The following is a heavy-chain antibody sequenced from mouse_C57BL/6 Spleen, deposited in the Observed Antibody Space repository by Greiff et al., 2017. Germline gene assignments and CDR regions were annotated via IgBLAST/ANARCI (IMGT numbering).Heavy chain of an antibody. J-gene: IGHJ2*01. D-gene: IGHD2-4*01. V-gene: IGHV1-66*01. Sequence: VQLQQSGPELVKPGASVKISCKASGYSFTSYYIHWVKQRPGQGLEWIGWIYPGSGNTKYNEKFKGKATLTADTSSSTAYMQLSSLTSEESAVYYYARNYDYVLFDYWGQGTTLTVSS. CDR1: GYSFTSYY. CDR3: ARNYDYVLFDY. CDR2: IYPGSGNT.